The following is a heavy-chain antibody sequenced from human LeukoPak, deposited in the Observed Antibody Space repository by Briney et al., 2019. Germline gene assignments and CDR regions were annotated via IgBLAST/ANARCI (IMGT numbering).Heavy chain of an antibody. V-gene: IGHV1-2*06. CDR1: GYTFTSYY. D-gene: IGHD6-19*01. CDR3: ARFSVAEPWVDP. J-gene: IGHJ5*02. CDR2: INPNTGDT. Sequence: GASVKVSCKASGYTFTSYYMHWVRQAPGQGLEWMGRINPNTGDTEYAQKFQGRVTMTRDTSITTAYMALSRLRSDDTAMYFCARFSVAEPWVDPWGQGTLVTVSS.